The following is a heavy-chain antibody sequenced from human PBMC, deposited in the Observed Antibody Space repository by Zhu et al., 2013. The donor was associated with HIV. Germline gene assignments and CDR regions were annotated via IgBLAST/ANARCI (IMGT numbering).Heavy chain of an antibody. CDR1: GGSISSPY. CDR2: IYYSGST. J-gene: IGHJ4*02. Sequence: VQLQESGPGLVKPSETLSLTCTVSGGSISSPYWGWIRQPPGEGLEWIGYIYYSGSTNYNPSLKSRVTISVDTSKNQFSLKLSSVTAADTAVYYCARAGRRGFLEWFIDYWGQGTLVTVSS. D-gene: IGHD3-3*01. V-gene: IGHV4-59*11. CDR3: ARAGRRGFLEWFIDY.